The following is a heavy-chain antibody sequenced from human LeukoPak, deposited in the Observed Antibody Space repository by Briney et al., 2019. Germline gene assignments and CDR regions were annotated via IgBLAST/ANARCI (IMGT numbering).Heavy chain of an antibody. CDR3: ARAHSSANWFDP. CDR1: GYTFTSYD. D-gene: IGHD3-10*01. J-gene: IGHJ5*02. CDR2: MNPNSGNT. Sequence: ASVKVSCKASGYTFTSYDINWVRQATGQGLEWKGWMNPNSGNTGYAQKFQGRVTITRNTSISTAYMELSSLRSEDTAVYYCARAHSSANWFDPWGQGTLVTVSS. V-gene: IGHV1-8*03.